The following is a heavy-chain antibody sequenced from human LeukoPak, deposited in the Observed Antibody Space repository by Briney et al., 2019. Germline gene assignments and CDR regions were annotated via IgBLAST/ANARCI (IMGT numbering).Heavy chain of an antibody. V-gene: IGHV4-59*08. CDR2: IYYSGST. Sequence: PSETLSLTCTVSGGSISSYYWSWIRQPPGKGLEWIGYIYYSGSTNYNPSLKSRVTISVDTSKNQFSLKLSSVTAADTAVYYCARVDMVRLDAFDIWGQGTMVTVSS. D-gene: IGHD3-10*01. CDR1: GGSISSYY. CDR3: ARVDMVRLDAFDI. J-gene: IGHJ3*02.